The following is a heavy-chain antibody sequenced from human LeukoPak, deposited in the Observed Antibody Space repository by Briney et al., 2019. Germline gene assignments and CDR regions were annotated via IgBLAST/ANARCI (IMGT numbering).Heavy chain of an antibody. CDR3: ALAPPLRYNDDGQT. CDR1: RYTFTNYW. CDR2: IYPSDSYN. D-gene: IGHD5-24*01. V-gene: IGHV5-10-1*01. J-gene: IGHJ4*02. Sequence: GESLTLSCTGSRYTFTNYWMSWVRQTPGKGLEWMGRIYPSDSYNYYTSSFQGHVTISADKSISTAYLQWSSLKASDTAMYYCALAPPLRYNDDGQTWGQGTLVTVSS.